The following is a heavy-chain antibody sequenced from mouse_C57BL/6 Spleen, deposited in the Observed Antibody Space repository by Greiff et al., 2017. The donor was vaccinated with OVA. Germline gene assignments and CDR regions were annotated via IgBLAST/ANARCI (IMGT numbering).Heavy chain of an antibody. V-gene: IGHV1-64*01. Sequence: QVQLQQPGAELVKPGASVKLSCKASGYTFTSYWMHWVKQRPGQGLEWIGMIHPNSGSTNYNEKFKSKATLTVDKSYSTAYMQLSSLTSEDSAVYYFAREGNGYACDYWGQGTTLTVSS. CDR3: AREGNGYACDY. J-gene: IGHJ2*01. CDR2: IHPNSGST. CDR1: GYTFTSYW. D-gene: IGHD2-2*01.